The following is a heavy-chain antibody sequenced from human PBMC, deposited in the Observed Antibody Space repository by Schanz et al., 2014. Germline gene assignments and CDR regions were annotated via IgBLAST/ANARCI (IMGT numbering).Heavy chain of an antibody. CDR3: AKDMARGGYNWVFDS. D-gene: IGHD5-12*01. CDR1: GFSVSNTY. V-gene: IGHV3-53*01. Sequence: EVQLAESGGGLIQPGGSLRLSCVVSGFSVSNTYMHWVRQPPGKGLEWVSVNSAGTTYYADSVKGRFTISRDNSKNTLYLEMNSLRAEDTAIYYCAKDMARGGYNWVFDSWGQGTLVTVSS. CDR2: NSAGTT. J-gene: IGHJ4*02.